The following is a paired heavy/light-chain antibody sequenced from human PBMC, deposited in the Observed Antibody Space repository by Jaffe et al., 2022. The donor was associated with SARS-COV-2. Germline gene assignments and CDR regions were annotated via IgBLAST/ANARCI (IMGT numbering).Light chain of an antibody. CDR3: QHTYSSPPWT. CDR2: AAS. Sequence: DIQMTQSPPSLSASVGDRVTITCRASQSISSSLNWYQQKPGKAPKPLIYAASSLQSGAPSRFSGSGSGTDFTLTISSLQPEDFATYYCQHTYSSPPWTFGQGTRVEIK. J-gene: IGKJ1*01. V-gene: IGKV1-39*01. CDR1: QSISSS.
Heavy chain of an antibody. J-gene: IGHJ4*02. V-gene: IGHV3-7*03. CDR1: GFTFSTYW. D-gene: IGHD3-3*01. CDR3: TKERLRSLDY. Sequence: EVQLVESGGGLVQPGGSLRLSCAASGFTFSTYWMSWVRQAPGKGLEWVANIKEDGSQRYYVDSVKGRFTISRDNAKNSLYLQMNSLRDEDTAVYYCTKERLRSLDYWGQGTLVTVSS. CDR2: IKEDGSQR.